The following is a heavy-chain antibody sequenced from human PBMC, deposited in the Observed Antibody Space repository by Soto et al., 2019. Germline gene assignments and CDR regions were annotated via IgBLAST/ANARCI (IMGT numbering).Heavy chain of an antibody. D-gene: IGHD5-18*01. Sequence: LRLSCAASGFTFSSYAMHWVRQAPGKGLEWVAVISYDGSNKYYADSVKGRFTISRDNAKNTLYLQMNSLRAEDTAVFYCGRGGSDSPMAPGYWGQGTLVTVSS. CDR1: GFTFSSYA. J-gene: IGHJ4*02. CDR3: GRGGSDSPMAPGY. CDR2: ISYDGSNK. V-gene: IGHV3-30-3*01.